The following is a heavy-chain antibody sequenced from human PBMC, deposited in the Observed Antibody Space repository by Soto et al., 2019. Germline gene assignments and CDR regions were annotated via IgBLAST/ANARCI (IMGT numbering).Heavy chain of an antibody. D-gene: IGHD6-6*01. CDR3: AKESPGSSYINVDS. CDR2: ISSAGTTK. J-gene: IGHJ4*02. Sequence: PGGSLRLSCAAFGFTFRSYGMHWVRQAPGKGLEWVAVISSAGTTKLYADSVKGRFTISRDISKDTLYLEMTSLRSEDTGVYYCAKESPGSSYINVDSWGQGTLVTVSS. V-gene: IGHV3-30*18. CDR1: GFTFRSYG.